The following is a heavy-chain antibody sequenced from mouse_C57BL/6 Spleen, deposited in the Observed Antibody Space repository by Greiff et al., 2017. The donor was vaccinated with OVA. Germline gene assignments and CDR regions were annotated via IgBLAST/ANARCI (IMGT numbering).Heavy chain of an antibody. D-gene: IGHD1-1*01. V-gene: IGHV1-18*01. CDR1: GYTFTDYN. CDR2: INPNNGGT. J-gene: IGHJ4*01. Sequence: EVQLVESGPELVKPGASVKIPCKASGYTFTDYNMDWVKQSHGKSLEWIGDINPNNGGTIYNQKFKGKATLTVDKSSSTAYMELRSLTSEDTAVYYCARAGGSSSLGAMDYWGQGTSVTVSS. CDR3: ARAGGSSSLGAMDY.